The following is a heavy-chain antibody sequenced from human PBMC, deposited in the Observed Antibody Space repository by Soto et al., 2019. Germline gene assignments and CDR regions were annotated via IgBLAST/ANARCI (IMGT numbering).Heavy chain of an antibody. CDR1: GFTFSSYA. CDR3: ARGGPITMVRGVITIYYYYGMDV. D-gene: IGHD3-10*01. CDR2: ISYDGSNK. Sequence: LRLSCAASGFTFSSYAMHWVRQAPGKGLEWVAVISYDGSNKYYADSVKGRFTISRDNSKNTLYLQMNSLRAEDTAVYCCARGGPITMVRGVITIYYYYGMDVWGQGTTVTVSS. J-gene: IGHJ6*02. V-gene: IGHV3-30-3*01.